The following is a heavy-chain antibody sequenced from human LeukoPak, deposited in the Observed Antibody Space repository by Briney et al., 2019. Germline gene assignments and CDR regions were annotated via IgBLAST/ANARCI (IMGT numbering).Heavy chain of an antibody. CDR1: AFPFSNYA. Sequence: GGSLRLSCTASAFPFSNYAMNSVRQTPGKGLEWVALISFDGGKIYYADSMKGRFTISRDNSKNTLFLQMNSLTVEDTAVYYCARDPAKGAATYFDYWGQGTLVTVSS. J-gene: IGHJ4*02. CDR3: ARDPAKGAATYFDY. CDR2: ISFDGGKI. D-gene: IGHD2-15*01. V-gene: IGHV3-30*04.